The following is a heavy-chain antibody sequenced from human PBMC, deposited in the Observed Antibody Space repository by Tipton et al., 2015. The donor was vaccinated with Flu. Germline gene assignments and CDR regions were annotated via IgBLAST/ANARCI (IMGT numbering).Heavy chain of an antibody. J-gene: IGHJ4*02. CDR1: GFTFSDYW. Sequence: EAPGFTFSDYWMDWVRQAPGKGLEWVANINQDESEKYSVDSVKGRFTISRNNAKNSLYLQMNSLRAEDTAVYYCTRALDYWGQGTPVTVSS. V-gene: IGHV3-7*01. CDR2: INQDESEK. CDR3: TRALDY.